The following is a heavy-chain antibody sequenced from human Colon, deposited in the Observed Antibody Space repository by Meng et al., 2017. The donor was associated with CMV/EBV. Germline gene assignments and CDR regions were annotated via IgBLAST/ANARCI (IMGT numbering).Heavy chain of an antibody. V-gene: IGHV4-59*02. Sequence: GSLRLSCSVSVATVTAFTWSWIRQSPGKGLEWFGAISHSGNVDYNPALKSRLTMSPDTSNNQVSLKLTSVTAADTAKYFCATSKKFCSGPTCYPAFDIWGPGTWVTVSS. CDR1: VATVTAFT. J-gene: IGHJ3*02. CDR2: ISHSGNV. CDR3: ATSKKFCSGPTCYPAFDI. D-gene: IGHD2-15*01.